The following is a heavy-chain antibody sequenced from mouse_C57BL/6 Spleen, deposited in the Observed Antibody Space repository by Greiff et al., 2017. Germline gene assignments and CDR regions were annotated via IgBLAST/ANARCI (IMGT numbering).Heavy chain of an antibody. CDR2: IRNKANGYTT. CDR3: ARSYYGNFDY. D-gene: IGHD2-10*01. J-gene: IGHJ2*01. Sequence: DVHLVESGGGLVQPGGSLSLSCAASGFTFTDYYMSWVRQPPGKALEWLGFIRNKANGYTTEYSASVKGRFTISRDNSQSSLYLQMNALRAEDSATYYCARSYYGNFDYWGQGTTLTVSS. V-gene: IGHV7-3*01. CDR1: GFTFTDYY.